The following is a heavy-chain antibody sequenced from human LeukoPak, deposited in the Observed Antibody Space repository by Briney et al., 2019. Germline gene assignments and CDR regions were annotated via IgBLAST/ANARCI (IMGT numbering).Heavy chain of an antibody. CDR1: GYTFTGYF. Sequence: ASVKVSCKASGYTFTGYFMHWVRQAPGQGLEWMGWINPNSGVTYSTQKFQGRVTMTRDTSISTVFMELSRLTSDDTAVYYCARDCSANSCYGDYWGQGTLVTVSS. CDR2: INPNSGVT. CDR3: ARDCSANSCYGDY. V-gene: IGHV1-2*02. D-gene: IGHD2-15*01. J-gene: IGHJ4*01.